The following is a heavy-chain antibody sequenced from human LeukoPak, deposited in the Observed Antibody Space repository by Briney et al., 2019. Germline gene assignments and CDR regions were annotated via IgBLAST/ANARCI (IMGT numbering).Heavy chain of an antibody. D-gene: IGHD5-18*01. Sequence: SETLSLTCTVSGGSISSSNYYWGWIRQPPGKGLEWIGSIYYSGSTYYNPSLKSRVTISVDTSKNQFSLKLSSVTAADTAVYYCARSRYSYGSIWGQGTLVTASS. CDR3: ARSRYSYGSI. J-gene: IGHJ4*02. V-gene: IGHV4-39*01. CDR1: GGSISSSNYY. CDR2: IYYSGST.